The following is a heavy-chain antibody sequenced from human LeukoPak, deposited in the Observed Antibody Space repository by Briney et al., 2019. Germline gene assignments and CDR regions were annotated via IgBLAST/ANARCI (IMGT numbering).Heavy chain of an antibody. CDR3: ARGFCSGGTCYYFDS. Sequence: GEYLKIPGKGSGNSFPNQWIGWVRQMPGKGLDGMEIINPGDFNTIYRQSFEGKVTISADKSISTAYLQWRSLRASDTAMYFCARGFCSGGTCYYFDSWGQGFLVTVSS. J-gene: IGHJ4*02. V-gene: IGHV5-51*01. CDR1: GNSFPNQW. D-gene: IGHD2-15*01. CDR2: INPGDFNT.